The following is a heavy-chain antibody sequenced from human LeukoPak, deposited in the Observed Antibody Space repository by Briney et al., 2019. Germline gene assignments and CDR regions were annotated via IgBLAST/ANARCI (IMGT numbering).Heavy chain of an antibody. CDR2: ISSSSSTI. CDR3: ARVSPPYYDFYYYGMDV. Sequence: PGGSLRLSCAASGFTFSSYSMNWVRQAPGKGLEWVSYISSSSSTIYCADSVKGRFTISRDNAKNSLYLQMNSLRAEDTAVYYCARVSPPYYDFYYYGMDVWGQGTTVTVSS. D-gene: IGHD3-3*01. J-gene: IGHJ6*02. V-gene: IGHV3-48*01. CDR1: GFTFSSYS.